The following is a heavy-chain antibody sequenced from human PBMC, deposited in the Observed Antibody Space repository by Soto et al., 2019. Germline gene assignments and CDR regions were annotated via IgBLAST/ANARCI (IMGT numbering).Heavy chain of an antibody. Sequence: QVQLVQSGAEVKKPGASVKVSCKASGYTFTYYSMHWVRQAPGQRPEWMGWIHAGNGDTRSSQKFQGRVTITRGTSASTASMELSSLRSDDTAVYYCASAGVPAPGSISWGQGTLVTVSS. D-gene: IGHD6-13*01. CDR3: ASAGVPAPGSIS. V-gene: IGHV1-3*01. CDR1: GYTFTYYS. J-gene: IGHJ4*02. CDR2: IHAGNGDT.